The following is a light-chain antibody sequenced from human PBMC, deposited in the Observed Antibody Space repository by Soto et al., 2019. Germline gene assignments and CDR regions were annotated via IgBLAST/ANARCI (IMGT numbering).Light chain of an antibody. V-gene: IGKV2-28*01. Sequence: DVVMTQSPLSLPVTPGEPASISCRSSQSLLYSNGYNYLDWYVQKPGQSPQLLIYLGSNRASGVPDRFSGSGSGTDFTLKISRVEAEDVGVYYCMQALQTWTFGQGTKVDI. CDR1: QSLLYSNGYNY. J-gene: IGKJ1*01. CDR3: MQALQTWT. CDR2: LGS.